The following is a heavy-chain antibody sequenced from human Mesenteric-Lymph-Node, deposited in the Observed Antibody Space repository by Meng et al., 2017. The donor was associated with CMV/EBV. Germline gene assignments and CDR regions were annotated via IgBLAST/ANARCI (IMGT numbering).Heavy chain of an antibody. CDR1: GFTFSSYW. CDR2: ISSSGSTI. V-gene: IGHV3-48*04. CDR3: ARDLFQAYAFDI. D-gene: IGHD2-21*01. J-gene: IGHJ3*02. Sequence: GGSLRLSCAASGFTFSSYWMSWVRQAPGKGLEWVSYISSSGSTIYYADSVKGRFTISRDNAKNSLYLQMNSLRAEDTAVYYCARDLFQAYAFDIWGQGTMVTVSS.